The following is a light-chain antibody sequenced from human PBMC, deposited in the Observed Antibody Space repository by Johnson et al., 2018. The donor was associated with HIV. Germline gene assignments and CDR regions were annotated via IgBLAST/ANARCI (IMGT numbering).Light chain of an antibody. CDR3: GTWHSSLSAGRV. V-gene: IGLV1-51*02. CDR1: SFNIGNNY. CDR2: ENN. Sequence: QSVLTQPPSVSAAPGQKVTISCSGSSFNIGNNYVSWYQQLPGTAPKLLIYENNKRPSGIPDLFSGSKSGTSATLGIAGLQTGDEADYYCGTWHSSLSAGRVFGTGPKVTVL. J-gene: IGLJ1*01.